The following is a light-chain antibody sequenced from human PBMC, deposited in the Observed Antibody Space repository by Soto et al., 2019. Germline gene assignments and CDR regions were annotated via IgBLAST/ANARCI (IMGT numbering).Light chain of an antibody. CDR3: ASWDASLNGPV. J-gene: IGLJ1*01. V-gene: IGLV1-44*01. Sequence: QSVLTQAPSVSGTPWQRVTITCSGSSSNIGCNPVNWYQHVPTTAPKLLISTNTQLPSGVPDRFSGSKSGTSASLAISGLQSEDEADYYCASWDASLNGPVFGTGTKLNAL. CDR2: TNT. CDR1: SSNIGCNP.